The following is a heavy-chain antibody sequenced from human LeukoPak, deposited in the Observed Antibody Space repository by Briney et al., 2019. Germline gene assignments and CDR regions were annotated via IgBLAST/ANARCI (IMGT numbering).Heavy chain of an antibody. Sequence: GGSLSLSCAASGFTFSNYWMSWVREAPGKGLEWVANIKEDGSEKYYVDSVKGRFTISRDNARNSLYLQMNSLRAEDTAVYYCASGRQLGYWGQGTLVTVSS. J-gene: IGHJ4*02. D-gene: IGHD6-13*01. CDR2: IKEDGSEK. CDR1: GFTFSNYW. CDR3: ASGRQLGY. V-gene: IGHV3-7*01.